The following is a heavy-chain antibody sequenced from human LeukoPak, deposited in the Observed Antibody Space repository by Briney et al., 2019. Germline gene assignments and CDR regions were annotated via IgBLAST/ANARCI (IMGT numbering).Heavy chain of an antibody. Sequence: GGSLTLSCAASGFTFSSYSMNWVRQAPGKGLGWVSYISSSSSTIYYADPVKGRFTISRDNAKNSLYLQMNSLRAEDTAVYYCARVTTSNQHWGQGTLVTVSS. J-gene: IGHJ1*01. CDR3: ARVTTSNQH. CDR2: ISSSSSTI. D-gene: IGHD3-22*01. V-gene: IGHV3-48*01. CDR1: GFTFSSYS.